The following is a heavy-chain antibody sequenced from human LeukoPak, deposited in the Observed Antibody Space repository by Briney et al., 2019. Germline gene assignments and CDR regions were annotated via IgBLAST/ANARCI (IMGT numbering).Heavy chain of an antibody. CDR1: GFTVSSNY. CDR2: ISGSGGST. V-gene: IGHV3-23*01. D-gene: IGHD6-13*01. J-gene: IGHJ6*02. Sequence: GGSLRLSCAASGFTVSSNYMSWVRQAPGKGLEWVSAISGSGGSTYYADSVKGRFTISRDNSKNTLYLQMNSLRAEDTAVYYCAKAGYSSSWYDYYYGMDVWGQGTTVTVSS. CDR3: AKAGYSSSWYDYYYGMDV.